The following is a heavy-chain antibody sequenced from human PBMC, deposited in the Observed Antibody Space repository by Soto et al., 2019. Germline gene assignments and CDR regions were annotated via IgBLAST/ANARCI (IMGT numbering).Heavy chain of an antibody. CDR3: ARDMGHSYYDILTGYAGVDY. CDR2: ISAYNGNT. D-gene: IGHD3-9*01. J-gene: IGHJ4*02. CDR1: GYTFTSYG. Sequence: QVQLGQSGAEVKKPGASVKVSCKASGYTFTSYGISWVRQAPGQGLEWMGWISAYNGNTNYAQKLQGRVTMTTDTSTSTAYMELRSLRSDDTAVYYCARDMGHSYYDILTGYAGVDYWGQGTLVTVSS. V-gene: IGHV1-18*01.